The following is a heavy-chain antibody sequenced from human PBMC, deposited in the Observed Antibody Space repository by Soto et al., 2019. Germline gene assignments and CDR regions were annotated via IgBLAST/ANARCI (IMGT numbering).Heavy chain of an antibody. CDR1: GGSISSSSYY. J-gene: IGHJ5*02. CDR2: IYYSGST. Sequence: PSETLSLTCTVSGGSISSSSYYWGWIRQPPGKGLEWIGSIYYSGSTYYNPSLKSRVTISVDTSKNQFSLKLSSVTAAGTAVYYCARHGPGRITIFGVVPYNWFDPWGQGTLVTVS. V-gene: IGHV4-39*01. CDR3: ARHGPGRITIFGVVPYNWFDP. D-gene: IGHD3-3*01.